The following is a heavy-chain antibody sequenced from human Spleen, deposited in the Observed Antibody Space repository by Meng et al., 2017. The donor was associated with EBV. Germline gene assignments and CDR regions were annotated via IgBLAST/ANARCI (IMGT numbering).Heavy chain of an antibody. V-gene: IGHV4-34*01. Sequence: QVQLQQWGAGLLRPAETLSPTCAVYGGSFSGYYWTWIRQPPGKGLEWIGEINHSGRTNYNPSLESRVTISVDTSKNQFSLHLSSVTAADTAVYYCARDNGDYLSDPWGQGTLVTVSA. J-gene: IGHJ5*02. D-gene: IGHD4-17*01. CDR1: GGSFSGYY. CDR2: INHSGRT. CDR3: ARDNGDYLSDP.